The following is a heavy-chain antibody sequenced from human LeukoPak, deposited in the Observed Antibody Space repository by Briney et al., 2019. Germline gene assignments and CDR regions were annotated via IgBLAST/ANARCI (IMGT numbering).Heavy chain of an antibody. CDR2: IYTSGST. CDR3: ARDRRYDSSGYYSTGYYYYMDV. V-gene: IGHV4-4*07. D-gene: IGHD3-22*01. Sequence: PSETLSLTCTVPGGSISSYYWSWIRQPAGKGLEWIGRIYTSGSTNYNPSLKSRVTMSVDTSKNQFSLKLSSVTAADTAVYYCARDRRYDSSGYYSTGYYYYMDVWGKGTTVTVSS. CDR1: GGSISSYY. J-gene: IGHJ6*03.